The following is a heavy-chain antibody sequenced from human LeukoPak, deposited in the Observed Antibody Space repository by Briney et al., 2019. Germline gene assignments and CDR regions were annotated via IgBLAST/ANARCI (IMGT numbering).Heavy chain of an antibody. CDR1: GGTFSSYA. D-gene: IGHD2-2*01. J-gene: IGHJ6*02. V-gene: IGHV1-46*01. CDR2: INPSGGST. CDR3: ARGYCSSTSCYMDV. Sequence: GASVKVSCKASGGTFSSYAISWVRQAPGQGLEWMGLINPSGGSTSYAQKFQGRVTMTRDTSTSTVYMELSSLRSEDTAVYYCARGYCSSTSCYMDVWGQGTTVT.